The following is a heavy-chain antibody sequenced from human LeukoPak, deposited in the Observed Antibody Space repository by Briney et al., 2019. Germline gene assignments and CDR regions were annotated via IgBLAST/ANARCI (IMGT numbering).Heavy chain of an antibody. V-gene: IGHV4-4*08. D-gene: IGHD4-17*01. CDR2: IYPSGST. CDR3: ARAPSLRRFDY. CDR1: GGSISSYY. Sequence: SETLSLTCTVSGGSISSYYWSWIRQPPGKGLEWIGYIYPSGSTNYNPYLKSRVTMSVDTSKNQFSLKLSSVTAADTAVYYCARAPSLRRFDYWGQGTLVTVSS. J-gene: IGHJ4*02.